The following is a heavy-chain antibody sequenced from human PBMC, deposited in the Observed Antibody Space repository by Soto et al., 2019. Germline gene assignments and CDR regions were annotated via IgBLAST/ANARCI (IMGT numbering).Heavy chain of an antibody. CDR1: GGSISSYY. CDR3: ARDSYYDFWSGYRDAFDI. CDR2: IYYSGST. Sequence: SETLSLTCTVSGGSISSYYWSWIRQPPGKGLEWIGYIYYSGSTNYNPSLKSRVTISVDTSKNQCSLKLSSVTAADTAVYYCARDSYYDFWSGYRDAFDIWGQGTMVTVSS. V-gene: IGHV4-59*01. J-gene: IGHJ3*02. D-gene: IGHD3-3*01.